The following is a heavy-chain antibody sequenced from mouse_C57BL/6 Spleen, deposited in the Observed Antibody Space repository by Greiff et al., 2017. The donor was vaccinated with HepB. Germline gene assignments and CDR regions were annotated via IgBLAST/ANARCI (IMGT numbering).Heavy chain of an antibody. CDR3: ASPYDYDGEYWYFDV. V-gene: IGHV5-17*01. CDR2: ISSGSSTI. Sequence: EVQGVESGGGLVKPGGSLKLSCAASGFTFSDYGMHWVRQAPEKGLEWVAYISSGSSTIYYADKVKGRFTISRDNAKNTLFLQMTSLRSEDTAMYYCASPYDYDGEYWYFDVWGTGTTVTVSS. D-gene: IGHD2-4*01. J-gene: IGHJ1*03. CDR1: GFTFSDYG.